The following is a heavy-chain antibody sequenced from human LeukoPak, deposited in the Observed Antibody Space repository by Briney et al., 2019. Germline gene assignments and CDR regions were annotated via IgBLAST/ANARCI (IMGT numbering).Heavy chain of an antibody. J-gene: IGHJ6*02. D-gene: IGHD3-22*01. CDR2: INHSGST. CDR1: GESFSGYY. Sequence: PSETLSLTCAVYGESFSGYYWSWIRQPPGKGLEWIGEINHSGSTNYNPSLKSRVTISVDTSKNQFSLKLSSVTAADTAVYYCARGPYYYDSSGYYGYGMDVWGQGTSVTVSS. CDR3: ARGPYYYDSSGYYGYGMDV. V-gene: IGHV4-34*01.